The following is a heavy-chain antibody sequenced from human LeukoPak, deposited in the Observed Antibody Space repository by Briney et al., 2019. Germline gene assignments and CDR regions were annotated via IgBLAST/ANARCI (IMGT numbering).Heavy chain of an antibody. CDR3: ARHSSPLGSSWYGMDV. D-gene: IGHD6-13*01. V-gene: IGHV4-59*08. CDR2: IYYSGST. J-gene: IGHJ6*02. Sequence: SETLSLTCTVSGGSISSYYWSWIRRPPGKGLEWIGYIYYSGSTNYNPSLKSRVTISVDTSKNQFSLKLSSVTAADTAVYYCARHSSPLGSSWYGMDVWGQGTTVTVSS. CDR1: GGSISSYY.